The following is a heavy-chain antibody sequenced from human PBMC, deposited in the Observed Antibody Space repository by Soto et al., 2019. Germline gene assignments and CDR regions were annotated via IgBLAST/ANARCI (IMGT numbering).Heavy chain of an antibody. CDR1: GGSISTSNW. D-gene: IGHD3-16*02. V-gene: IGHV4-4*02. Sequence: SETLSLTCAVSGGSISTSNWWSWVRQPPGKGLEWIGEVYHSGSTNYNPSFKSRVAMSVDKSKNQFSLKLNSVTAADTALYYCARTSEHGNRFXYWRQGSLVLVSS. J-gene: IGHJ1*01. CDR3: ARTSEHGNRFXY. CDR2: VYHSGST.